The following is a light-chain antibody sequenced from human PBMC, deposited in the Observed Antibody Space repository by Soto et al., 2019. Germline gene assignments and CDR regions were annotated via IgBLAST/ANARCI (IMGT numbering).Light chain of an antibody. J-gene: IGKJ4*01. CDR3: QQYNSYSPLT. CDR2: DAS. Sequence: DIQMTQSPSTLSASVGDRVTITCRASQSISSWLARYQQKPGKAPKLLIYDASSLESGVPSRFSGSGSGTEFTLTISSLQPDDFATYYCQQYNSYSPLTFGGGTRWIS. V-gene: IGKV1-5*01. CDR1: QSISSW.